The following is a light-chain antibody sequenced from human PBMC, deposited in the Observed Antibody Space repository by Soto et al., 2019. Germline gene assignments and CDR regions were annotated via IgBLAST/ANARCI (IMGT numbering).Light chain of an antibody. CDR2: YNS. CDR1: NIGSKS. Sequence: SYELAQPPSVSVAPGKTARITCGGKNIGSKSVHWYQQKPGQAPVVVIYYNSDRPSGIPERFSGSNSGNTATLTISSVEAGDEADYHCQVWDSSSDLVVFGGGTKLTV. J-gene: IGLJ2*01. V-gene: IGLV3-21*04. CDR3: QVWDSSSDLVV.